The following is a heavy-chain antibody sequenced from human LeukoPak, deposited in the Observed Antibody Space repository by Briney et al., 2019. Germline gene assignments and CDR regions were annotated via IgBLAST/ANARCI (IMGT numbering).Heavy chain of an antibody. CDR1: GESFNNYY. V-gene: IGHV4-34*12. J-gene: IGHJ3*02. CDR3: AKSNGYGLVDI. CDR2: IFYSGST. D-gene: IGHD3-10*01. Sequence: SETLSLTCAVYGESFNNYYWTWIRQPPGKGLEWIGNIFYSGSTYYSPSLKSRVTISLDTSRNQFSLKLTSVTAADTAVYYCAKSNGYGLVDIWGQGTMVTVSS.